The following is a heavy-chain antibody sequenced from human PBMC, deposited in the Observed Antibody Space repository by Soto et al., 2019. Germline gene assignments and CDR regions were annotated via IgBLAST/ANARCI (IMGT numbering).Heavy chain of an antibody. CDR3: ARKSDPVGAFDI. CDR2: IIPILGIA. CDR1: GGGFSSCT. D-gene: IGHD1-26*01. V-gene: IGHV1-69*02. J-gene: IGHJ3*02. Sequence: ASVAVCSTASGGGFSSCTMRWVRQAPGQGLEWMGRIIPILGIANYAQKFQGRVTITADKSTSTAYMELSSLRSEDTAVYYCARKSDPVGAFDIWGQGTMVTVSS.